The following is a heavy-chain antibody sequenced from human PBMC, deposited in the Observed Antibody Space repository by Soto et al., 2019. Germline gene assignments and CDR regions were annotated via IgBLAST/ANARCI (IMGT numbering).Heavy chain of an antibody. D-gene: IGHD5-12*01. J-gene: IGHJ6*02. CDR2: TYYRSKWYN. Sequence: PSQTLSLTCAISGDSVSSNSAAWNWIRQSPSRGLEWLGRTYYRSKWYNDYAVSVKSRITINPDTSKNQFSLQLNSVTPEDTAVYYCARVGRDGYNSSYYYYGMDVWGQGTTVTVS. CDR3: ARVGRDGYNSSYYYYGMDV. CDR1: GDSVSSNSAA. V-gene: IGHV6-1*01.